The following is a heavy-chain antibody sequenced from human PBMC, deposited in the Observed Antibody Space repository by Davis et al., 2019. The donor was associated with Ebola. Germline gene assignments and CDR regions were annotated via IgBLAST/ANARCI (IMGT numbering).Heavy chain of an antibody. Sequence: GESLKISCAASGFTFGSYSMNWVRQAPGKGLEWVSYISSSSSYIYYADSVRGRFTISRDNAKNSLYLQMNSLRVEDTAVYYCARDKGFYGDYEDYFDSWGQGTLVTVSS. CDR2: ISSSSSYI. CDR1: GFTFGSYS. J-gene: IGHJ4*02. D-gene: IGHD4-17*01. CDR3: ARDKGFYGDYEDYFDS. V-gene: IGHV3-21*06.